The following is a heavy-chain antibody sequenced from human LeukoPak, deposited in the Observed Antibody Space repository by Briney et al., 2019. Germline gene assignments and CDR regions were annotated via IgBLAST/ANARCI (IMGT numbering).Heavy chain of an antibody. J-gene: IGHJ3*02. CDR3: ARDYYDSRGDAFDI. Sequence: SETLSLTCTVSGGSISSHSWSWIPQPPGKGLEWIGYIFYSGSTNYSPSLKSRVTISVDTSKNQFSLRLSSVTAADTAVYYCARDYYDSRGDAFDIWGQGTMVTVSS. D-gene: IGHD3-22*01. V-gene: IGHV4-59*11. CDR1: GGSISSHS. CDR2: IFYSGST.